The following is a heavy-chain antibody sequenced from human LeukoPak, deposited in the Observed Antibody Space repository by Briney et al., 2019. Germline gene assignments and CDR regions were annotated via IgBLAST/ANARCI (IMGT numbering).Heavy chain of an antibody. V-gene: IGHV3-11*01. J-gene: IGHJ6*03. CDR2: ISSSGSTI. D-gene: IGHD3/OR15-3a*01. Sequence: KPGGSLRLSCAASGFTFSDYYMSWIRQAPGKGLEWVSYISSSGSTIYYADSVKGRFTTSRDNAKNSLYLQMNSLRAEDTAVYYCARRSTDGFGPYYMDVWGKGTTVTVSS. CDR1: GFTFSDYY. CDR3: ARRSTDGFGPYYMDV.